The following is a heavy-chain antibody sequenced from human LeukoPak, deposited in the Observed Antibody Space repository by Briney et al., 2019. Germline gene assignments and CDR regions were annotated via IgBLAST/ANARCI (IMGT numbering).Heavy chain of an antibody. J-gene: IGHJ4*02. CDR3: ARDRSYYDSSGYSSFDY. CDR1: GFTFSSYA. D-gene: IGHD3-22*01. Sequence: GRSLRLSCAASGFTFSSYAMHWVRQAPGKGLEWVAVISYDGSNKYYADSVKGRFTISRDNSKNTLYLQMNSLRAEDTAVYYCARDRSYYDSSGYSSFDYWGQGTLVTVSS. CDR2: ISYDGSNK. V-gene: IGHV3-30-3*01.